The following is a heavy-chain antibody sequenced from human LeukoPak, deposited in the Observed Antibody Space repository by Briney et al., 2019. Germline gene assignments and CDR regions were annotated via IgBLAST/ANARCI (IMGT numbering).Heavy chain of an antibody. Sequence: RESLKISCKGSGYSFTSYWRGWVRQMPGKGLEWMGIIYPADSDTRYSPSFQGQVTISADKSISAAYLQWSSLMASETAMYYCARGVCSGGRCYAFDYWGQGTLVTVSS. CDR1: GYSFTSYW. V-gene: IGHV5-51*01. D-gene: IGHD2-15*01. CDR2: IYPADSDT. J-gene: IGHJ4*02. CDR3: ARGVCSGGRCYAFDY.